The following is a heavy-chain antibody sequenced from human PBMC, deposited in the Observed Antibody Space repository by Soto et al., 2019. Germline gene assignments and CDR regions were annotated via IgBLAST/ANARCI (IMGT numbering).Heavy chain of an antibody. J-gene: IGHJ3*02. CDR2: ISGSGGSK. V-gene: IGHV3-23*01. Sequence: EVQLLESGGGLVQPGGSLRLSCAASGFTFSNYAMSWVRQAPGKGLEWGSAISGSGGSKYYADSVKGRFTISRDHSKNTLFLQMNSLRAEDTAVYYCAKDRYCSGGSCYSEWAFDIWGQGTMVTVSS. CDR3: AKDRYCSGGSCYSEWAFDI. D-gene: IGHD2-15*01. CDR1: GFTFSNYA.